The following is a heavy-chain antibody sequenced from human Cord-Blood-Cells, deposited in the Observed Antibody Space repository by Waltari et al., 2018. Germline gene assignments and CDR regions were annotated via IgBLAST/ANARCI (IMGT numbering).Heavy chain of an antibody. CDR3: AMFDPTGDAFDI. CDR1: GGSISSSSYY. V-gene: IGHV4-39*07. D-gene: IGHD1-1*01. CDR2: IYYSGGT. Sequence: QLQLQESGPGLVKPSETLSLTCTVSGGSISSSSYYWGWIRQPPGKGLEWIGSIYYSGGTYYNPSLKSRVTISVDTSKNQFSLKLSSVTAADTAVYYCAMFDPTGDAFDIWGQGTMVTVSS. J-gene: IGHJ3*02.